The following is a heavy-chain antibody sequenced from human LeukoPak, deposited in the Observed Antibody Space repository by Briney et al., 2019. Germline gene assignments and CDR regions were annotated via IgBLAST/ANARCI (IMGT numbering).Heavy chain of an antibody. CDR3: ARSEGYSYYYYYYMDV. J-gene: IGHJ6*03. Sequence: RASVKVSCKASGYTFTGYYMHWVRQAPGQGLEWMGWINPNSGGTNYAQKFQGRVTMTRDTSISTAYMEPSRLRSDDTAAYYCARSEGYSYYYYYYMDVWGKGTTVTVSS. V-gene: IGHV1-2*02. CDR1: GYTFTGYY. CDR2: INPNSGGT. D-gene: IGHD5-18*01.